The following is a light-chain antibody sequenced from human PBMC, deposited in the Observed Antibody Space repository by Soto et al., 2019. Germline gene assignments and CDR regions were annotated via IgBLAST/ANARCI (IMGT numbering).Light chain of an antibody. CDR2: TAS. V-gene: IGKV1-5*03. CDR1: QSIDDW. Sequence: DIQMAQSPSTLSASVGDRVTIACRASQSIDDWLAWYQQKPGKAPKLLIYTASSLQSGSPSRFSGSGSGTEFTLTISSLQPDDFATYYCQQSHRYITFGQGTRLEIK. J-gene: IGKJ5*01. CDR3: QQSHRYIT.